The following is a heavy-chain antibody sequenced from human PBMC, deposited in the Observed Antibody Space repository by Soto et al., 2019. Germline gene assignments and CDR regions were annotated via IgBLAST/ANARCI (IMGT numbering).Heavy chain of an antibody. D-gene: IGHD6-19*01. Sequence: QVQLVESGGGVVQPGRSLRLSCAASGFTFSSYGMHWVRQAPGKGLEWVAVISYDGSNKYYADSVKGRFTISRDNSKNTLYLRMNSLRAEDTAVYYCAKDRVAVAGTYFDYWGQGTLVTVSS. J-gene: IGHJ4*02. CDR3: AKDRVAVAGTYFDY. CDR2: ISYDGSNK. CDR1: GFTFSSYG. V-gene: IGHV3-30*18.